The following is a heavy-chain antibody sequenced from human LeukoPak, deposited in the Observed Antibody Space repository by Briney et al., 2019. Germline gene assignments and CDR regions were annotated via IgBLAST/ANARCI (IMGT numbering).Heavy chain of an antibody. V-gene: IGHV4-34*01. D-gene: IGHD4-17*01. CDR3: ARRYYGDYRWFDP. Sequence: SETLSLTCAVYGGSFSGYYWSWIRQPPGKGLEWIGEINHSGSTNYNPSLKSRVTISVDTSKNQFSLKLSSVTAADTAVYYCARRYYGDYRWFDPWGQGPLVTVSS. J-gene: IGHJ5*02. CDR1: GGSFSGYY. CDR2: INHSGST.